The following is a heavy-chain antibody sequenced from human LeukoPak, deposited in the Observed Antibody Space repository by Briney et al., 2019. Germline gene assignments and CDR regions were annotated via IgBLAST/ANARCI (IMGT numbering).Heavy chain of an antibody. CDR1: GGTFSSYA. J-gene: IGHJ4*02. Sequence: SVKVSCKASGGTFSSYAISWVRQAPGQGLEWMGGIIPIFGTANYAQKFQGRVTITADKSTSTAYMELSSLRSEDTAVYYCARDSTGDYPFDYWGQGTLVTVSS. D-gene: IGHD3-16*01. V-gene: IGHV1-69*06. CDR3: ARDSTGDYPFDY. CDR2: IIPIFGTA.